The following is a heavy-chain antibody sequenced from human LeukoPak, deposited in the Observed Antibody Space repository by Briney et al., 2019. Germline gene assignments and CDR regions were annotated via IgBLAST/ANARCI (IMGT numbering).Heavy chain of an antibody. CDR1: GFTFSSYS. V-gene: IGHV3-21*01. CDR3: ARLRWVAAAGPFDY. D-gene: IGHD6-13*01. Sequence: GGSLRLSCAASGFTFSSYSMNWVRQAPGKGLEWVSSISSSSSYIYYADSVKGRFTISRDNAKNSLYLQMNSLRAEDTAVYYCARLRWVAAAGPFDYWGQGTLVTVSS. CDR2: ISSSSSYI. J-gene: IGHJ4*02.